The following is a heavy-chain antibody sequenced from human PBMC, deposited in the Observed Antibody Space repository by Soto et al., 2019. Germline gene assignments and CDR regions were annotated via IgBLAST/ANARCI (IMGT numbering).Heavy chain of an antibody. D-gene: IGHD3-22*01. CDR2: ISSSGSTI. CDR1: GFTFSDYY. J-gene: IGHJ5*02. Sequence: GGSLRLSCAASGFTFSDYYMSWIRQAPGKGLEWVSYISSSGSTIYYADSVKGRFTISRNNAKNSLYLQMNSLRAEDTAVYYCARDENYYDSSGYQTTWGQGTLVTVSS. CDR3: ARDENYYDSSGYQTT. V-gene: IGHV3-11*01.